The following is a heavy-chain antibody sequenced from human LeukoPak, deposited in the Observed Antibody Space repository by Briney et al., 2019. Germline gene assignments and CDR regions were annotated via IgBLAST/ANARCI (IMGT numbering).Heavy chain of an antibody. J-gene: IGHJ4*02. CDR3: ARGGAAAGFDY. Sequence: GSLRLSCAASGFTFSSYWMHWVRQAPGKGLLWVARVNSDGRSTIYADSVKGRFTISRDNAKNTLYLQMNTLRAEDTAVYYCARGGAAAGFDYWGQGTLVTVSS. CDR2: VNSDGRST. CDR1: GFTFSSYW. D-gene: IGHD6-13*01. V-gene: IGHV3-74*01.